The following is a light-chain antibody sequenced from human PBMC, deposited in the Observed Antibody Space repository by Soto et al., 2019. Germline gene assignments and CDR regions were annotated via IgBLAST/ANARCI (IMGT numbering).Light chain of an antibody. Sequence: QSALTQPASVSGSPGQSITISCTGTSSDVGGYNYVSWYQQHPGKAPKLMIYEVSNRPSGVSNRFSGSKSGNTASLTISGLQPEDEADYYCSSYTSSSTVFGTGTKVTVL. J-gene: IGLJ1*01. CDR3: SSYTSSSTV. CDR1: SSDVGGYNY. CDR2: EVS. V-gene: IGLV2-14*01.